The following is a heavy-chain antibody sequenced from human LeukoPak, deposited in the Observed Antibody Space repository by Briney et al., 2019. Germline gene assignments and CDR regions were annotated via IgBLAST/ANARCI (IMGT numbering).Heavy chain of an antibody. J-gene: IGHJ3*02. CDR3: ARHPQEWSSGPADAFDI. Sequence: PSETLSLTCTVSGGSISSSSYYWGWIRQPPGKGLEWIGSIYYSGSTYYNPSLKSRVTISVDTSKNQFSLKLSSVTAADTAVYYCARHPQEWSSGPADAFDIWGQGTMVTVSS. CDR2: IYYSGST. D-gene: IGHD3-22*01. CDR1: GGSISSSSYY. V-gene: IGHV4-39*01.